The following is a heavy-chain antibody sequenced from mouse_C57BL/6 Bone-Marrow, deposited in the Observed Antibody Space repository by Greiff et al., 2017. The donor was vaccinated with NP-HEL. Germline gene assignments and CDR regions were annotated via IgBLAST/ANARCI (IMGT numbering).Heavy chain of an antibody. CDR2: IHPSDSDT. V-gene: IGHV1-74*01. CDR1: GYTFTSYW. J-gene: IGHJ4*01. Sequence: QVQLQQPGAELVKPGASVKVSCKASGYTFTSYWMHWVKQRPGQGLEWIGRIHPSDSDTNYNQKFKGKATLTVDKSSSTAYMQLSSLTSEDSAVYYCAIWGTTVVATELYAMDYWGQGTSVTVSS. D-gene: IGHD1-1*01. CDR3: AIWGTTVVATELYAMDY.